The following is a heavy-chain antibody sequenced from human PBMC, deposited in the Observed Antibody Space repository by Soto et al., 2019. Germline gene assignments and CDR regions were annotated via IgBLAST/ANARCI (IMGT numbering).Heavy chain of an antibody. CDR3: ARGDRGGSGSPASYYYSGLDV. V-gene: IGHV3-23*01. J-gene: IGHJ6*02. D-gene: IGHD3-10*01. CDR2: VSAGGDMT. CDR1: GFTFSSYA. Sequence: ESGGHLVQPGGSLRLSCAASGFTFSSYAMSWVRQAPGKGLEWVSSVSAGGDMTYYSDSVKGRFTISRDNSNNALFLQMNSLRIEDTALYYCARGDRGGSGSPASYYYSGLDVWGQGATVTVS.